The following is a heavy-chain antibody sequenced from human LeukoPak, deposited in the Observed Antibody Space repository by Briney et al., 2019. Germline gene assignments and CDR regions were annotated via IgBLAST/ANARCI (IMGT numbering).Heavy chain of an antibody. V-gene: IGHV3-23*01. CDR3: AKDAYSGSPDH. CDR2: LDGTATRT. D-gene: IGHD1-26*01. Sequence: GGSLRLSCAASGFTFSTFGMSWVRQAPGKGLEWVSSLDGTATRTYYADSVKGRFTISRDNPKNTLYPQMNRLRAEDTAVYFCAKDAYSGSPDHWGRGTLVTVSS. J-gene: IGHJ5*02. CDR1: GFTFSTFG.